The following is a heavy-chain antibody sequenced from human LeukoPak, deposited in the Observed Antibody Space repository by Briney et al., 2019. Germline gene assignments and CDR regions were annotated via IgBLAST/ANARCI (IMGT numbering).Heavy chain of an antibody. CDR1: GVSISSSEW. J-gene: IGHJ4*02. CDR3: ARDSFLGGAVAGHFDY. D-gene: IGHD6-19*01. V-gene: IGHV4-4*02. CDR2: IHRDGRT. Sequence: SGTLSLTCAVSGVSISSSEWWIWVRQPPGQGLEWIGEIHRDGRTRYNPSLQTRVTMSIDYSKNQISLEVTSVTAADTAVYYCARDSFLGGAVAGHFDYWGQGTLVTVSS.